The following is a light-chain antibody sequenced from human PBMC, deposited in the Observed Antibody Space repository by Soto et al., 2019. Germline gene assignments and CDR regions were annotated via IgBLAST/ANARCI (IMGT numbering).Light chain of an antibody. J-gene: IGKJ1*01. CDR2: AAY. Sequence: DIQMTQSPSSLSASVGDRVTITCRASQSIRSYLNWYQQKPGTAPKLLIYAAYSLQSGVPSRFSGSGSGTDFTLTISSLQPEDFATYYCQQNYSIWTFSTGTRVEIK. V-gene: IGKV1-39*01. CDR1: QSIRSY. CDR3: QQNYSIWT.